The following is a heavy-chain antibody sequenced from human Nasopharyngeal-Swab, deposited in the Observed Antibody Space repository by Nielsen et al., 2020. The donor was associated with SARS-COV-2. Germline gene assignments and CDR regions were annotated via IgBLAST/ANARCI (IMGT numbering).Heavy chain of an antibody. J-gene: IGHJ6*03. CDR2: IWYDGSNK. V-gene: IGHV3-33*01. D-gene: IGHD1-26*01. Sequence: WIRQPPWKGLEWVAVIWYDGSNKYYADSVKGRFTISRDNSKNTLYLQMNSLRAEDTAVYYCARDPYYSGSYIGYYYYYMDVWGKGTTVTVSS. CDR3: ARDPYYSGSYIGYYYYYMDV.